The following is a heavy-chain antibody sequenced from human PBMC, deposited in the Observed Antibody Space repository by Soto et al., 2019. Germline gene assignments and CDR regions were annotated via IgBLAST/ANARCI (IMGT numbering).Heavy chain of an antibody. CDR2: VYLNDER. CDR3: AHYDISGYFSHFDS. Sequence: QIALQESGPTVVKPTQTLTLTCTFSGFSLTTTGVGVGWILHAPGKALEWLAMVYLNDERRYSPSLKSRLTITQDTSKNQVVLTMTYMDPVDTATYFCAHYDISGYFSHFDSWGHGTLVTVSS. J-gene: IGHJ4*01. CDR1: GFSLTTTGVG. V-gene: IGHV2-5*01. D-gene: IGHD3-22*01.